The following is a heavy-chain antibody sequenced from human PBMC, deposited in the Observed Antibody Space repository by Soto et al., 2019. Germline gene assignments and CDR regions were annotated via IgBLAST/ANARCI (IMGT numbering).Heavy chain of an antibody. V-gene: IGHV3-23*01. J-gene: IGHJ4*02. D-gene: IGHD5-12*01. CDR3: AKDREMATNPGHDY. CDR1: GFTFSSYA. CDR2: ISGSGGST. Sequence: PGGSLRLSCAASGFTFSSYAMSWVRQALGKGLEWVSAISGSGGSTYYADSVKGRFTISRDNSKNTLYLQMNSLRVEETAVYYCAKDREMATNPGHDYWGQGTMVTVSS.